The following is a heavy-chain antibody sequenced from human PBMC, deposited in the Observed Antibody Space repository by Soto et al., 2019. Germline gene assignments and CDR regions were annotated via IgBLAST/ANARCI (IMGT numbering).Heavy chain of an antibody. D-gene: IGHD3-3*01. Sequence: PSETLSLTCTVSGGSISSGGYYWSWIRQHPGKGLEWIGYIYYSGSTYYNPSLKSRVTISVDTSKNQFSLKLSSVTAADTAVYYCARDFAKKLTDFWSAPGWFDPWSQGTLVTGSS. CDR3: ARDFAKKLTDFWSAPGWFDP. V-gene: IGHV4-31*03. J-gene: IGHJ5*02. CDR2: IYYSGST. CDR1: GGSISSGGYY.